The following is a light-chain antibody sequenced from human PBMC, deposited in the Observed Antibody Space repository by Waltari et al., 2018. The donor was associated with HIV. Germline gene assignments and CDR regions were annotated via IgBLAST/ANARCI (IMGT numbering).Light chain of an antibody. J-gene: IGLJ3*02. CDR3: SSYTTRSTPDPNWV. V-gene: IGLV2-14*01. CDR1: SSAAGGYNY. Sequence: QSALTQPASVSGSPGQSITIPCPGTSSAAGGYNYLPWYHQHPGKAPKLMIFEVSNRPSGVSNRFSGSKSVNTASLTISGLQAEDEADYYCSSYTTRSTPDPNWVFGGGTKLTVL. CDR2: EVS.